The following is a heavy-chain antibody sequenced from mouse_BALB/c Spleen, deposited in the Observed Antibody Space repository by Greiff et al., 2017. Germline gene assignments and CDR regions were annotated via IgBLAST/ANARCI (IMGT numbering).Heavy chain of an antibody. CDR3: ASMIDY. Sequence: EVQLQQSGAELVRPGALVKLSCKASGFNIKDYYMHWVKQRPEQGLEWIGWIDPENGNTIYDPKFQGKASITADTSSNTAYLQLSSLTSEDTAVYYCASMIDYWGQGTTLTVSS. D-gene: IGHD2-3*01. CDR2: IDPENGNT. CDR1: GFNIKDYY. J-gene: IGHJ2*01. V-gene: IGHV14-1*02.